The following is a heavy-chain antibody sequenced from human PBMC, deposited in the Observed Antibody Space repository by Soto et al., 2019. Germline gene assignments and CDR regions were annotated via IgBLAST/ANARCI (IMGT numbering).Heavy chain of an antibody. CDR3: TRYLFTSVTNAYWYMDV. Sequence: EVQLVESGGGLVQPGGSLRLSCAASGFTFSAHYMDWVRRAPGKGLEWVARSRNRANSYTTEYAASVKGRFTISRDDSENSLYLSMNSLKTEDTGVYYCTRYLFTSVTNAYWYMDVWGRGTTVTVSS. CDR1: GFTFSAHY. D-gene: IGHD4-17*01. CDR2: SRNRANSYTT. J-gene: IGHJ6*03. V-gene: IGHV3-72*01.